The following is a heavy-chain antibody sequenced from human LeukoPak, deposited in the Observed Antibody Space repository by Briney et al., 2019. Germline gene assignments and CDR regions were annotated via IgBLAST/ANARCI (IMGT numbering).Heavy chain of an antibody. Sequence: PGGSLRLSRAASGFTLSSYAMSWVRQAPGKGLEWVSAISCSGGSTYYADSVKGRFTIGRDNSKNTLYLQTNSLRAEETAVYYCAKDITMVRGVISHIHLDYWGQGTLVTVSS. J-gene: IGHJ4*02. CDR1: GFTLSSYA. CDR2: ISCSGGST. D-gene: IGHD3-10*01. V-gene: IGHV3-23*01. CDR3: AKDITMVRGVISHIHLDY.